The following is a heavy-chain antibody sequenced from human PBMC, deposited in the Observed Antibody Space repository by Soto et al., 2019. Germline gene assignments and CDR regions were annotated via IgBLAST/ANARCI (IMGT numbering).Heavy chain of an antibody. CDR2: ISGSGGRT. CDR1: GFTFSSYA. V-gene: IGHV3-23*01. J-gene: IGHJ4*02. CDR3: AALIVVVMSPDY. D-gene: IGHD3-22*01. Sequence: EVQLLESGGGLVQPGGSLRLSCAASGFTFSSYAMSWVRQAPGKGLEWVSAISGSGGRTYYADSVKGRFTISRDNSKNTLHLQMISLRAEDTAVYYCAALIVVVMSPDYWGQGTLVTVSS.